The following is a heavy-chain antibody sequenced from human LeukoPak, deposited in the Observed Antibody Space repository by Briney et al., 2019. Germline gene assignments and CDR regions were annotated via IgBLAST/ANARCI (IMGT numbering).Heavy chain of an antibody. D-gene: IGHD3-10*01. CDR2: IKNDGSEE. V-gene: IGHV3-7*01. CDR3: ARAIRGSAVDTGDR. CDR1: GFTFSRYW. J-gene: IGHJ4*02. Sequence: GGPLRLSYAASGFTFSRYWMRWVRQAPGKGLEGVANIKNDGSEEYYVDSVKGRFTISRDNARNSLFLQMNSLTVEDTAVYYCARAIRGSAVDTGDRWGQGTLVTVSS.